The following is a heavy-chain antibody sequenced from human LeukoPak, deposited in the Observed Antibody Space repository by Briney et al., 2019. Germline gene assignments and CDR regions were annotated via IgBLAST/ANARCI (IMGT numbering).Heavy chain of an antibody. CDR1: GYSFTSYW. CDR2: IYPGDSDT. V-gene: IGHV5-51*01. CDR3: ARHHRYCSGGSCYWFDP. Sequence: KYGESLKISCKGSGYSFTSYWIGWVRQMPGKGLEWMGIIYPGDSDTRYSPSFQGQVTISADKSISTAYLQWSSLKASDTAMYYCARHHRYCSGGSCYWFDPWGQGTLVTVSS. J-gene: IGHJ5*02. D-gene: IGHD2-15*01.